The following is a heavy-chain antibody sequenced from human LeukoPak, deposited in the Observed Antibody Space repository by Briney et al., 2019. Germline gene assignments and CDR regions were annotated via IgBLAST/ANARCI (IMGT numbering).Heavy chain of an antibody. Sequence: SETLSLTCTVSGGSISSYYWSWIRQPPGKGLEWIGYIYYSGSTNYNPSLKSRVTISVDTSKNQFSLKLSSVTAADTAVYYCARVSAAADTSYYFDYWGQGTLVTVFS. CDR3: ARVSAAADTSYYFDY. D-gene: IGHD2-15*01. CDR2: IYYSGST. V-gene: IGHV4-59*01. J-gene: IGHJ4*02. CDR1: GGSISSYY.